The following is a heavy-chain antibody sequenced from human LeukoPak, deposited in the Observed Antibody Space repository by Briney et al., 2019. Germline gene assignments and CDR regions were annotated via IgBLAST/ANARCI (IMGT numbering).Heavy chain of an antibody. J-gene: IGHJ4*02. D-gene: IGHD4/OR15-4a*01. CDR2: INHSGST. Sequence: SETLSLTCAVYGGSFSGYYWSWIRQPPGKGLEWIGEINHSGSTNYNPSLKSRVTISVDTSKNQFSLKLSSVTAADTAVYYCARAREVPRYYFDYWGQGTLVTVS. V-gene: IGHV4-34*01. CDR1: GGSFSGYY. CDR3: ARAREVPRYYFDY.